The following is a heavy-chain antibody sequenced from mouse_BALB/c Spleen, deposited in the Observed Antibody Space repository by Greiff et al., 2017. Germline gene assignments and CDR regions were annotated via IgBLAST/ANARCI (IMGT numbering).Heavy chain of an antibody. Sequence: VQLKESGGGLVQPGGSMKLSCVASGFTFSNYWMNWVRQSPEKGLEWVAEIRLKSNNYATHYAESVKGRFTISRDDSKSSVYLQMNNLRAEDTGIYYCTRDYGSSSPYAMDYWGQGTSVTVSS. D-gene: IGHD1-1*01. CDR3: TRDYGSSSPYAMDY. J-gene: IGHJ4*01. V-gene: IGHV6-6*02. CDR1: GFTFSNYW. CDR2: IRLKSNNYAT.